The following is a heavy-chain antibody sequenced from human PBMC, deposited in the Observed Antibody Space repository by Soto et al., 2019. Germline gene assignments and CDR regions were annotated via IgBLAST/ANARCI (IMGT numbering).Heavy chain of an antibody. CDR1: GFTFNNFD. J-gene: IGHJ6*02. D-gene: IGHD2-8*02. CDR2: IGVLGDT. Sequence: GGSLRLSCAASGFTFNNFDMPWVRQATGKGLEWVSGIGVLGDTYYPGSVNGRFTISRDNAKNSLYLQMNSLTAGDTAVYYCARGVLGPGDYYHGMDVWGQGTTVTVSS. V-gene: IGHV3-13*01. CDR3: ARGVLGPGDYYHGMDV.